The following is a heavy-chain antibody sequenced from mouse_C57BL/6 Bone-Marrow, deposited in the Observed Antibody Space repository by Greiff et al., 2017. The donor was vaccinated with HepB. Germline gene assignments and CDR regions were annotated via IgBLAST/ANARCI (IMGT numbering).Heavy chain of an antibody. Sequence: EVQRVESGGGLVQPGGSMKLSCVASGFTFSNYWMNWVRQSPEKGLEWVAEIRLKSDNYATHYAESVKGRFTISREDSKSSVYLQMNDLSAEDTGIYYCTGACEYWGQGTTLTVSS. V-gene: IGHV6-3*01. J-gene: IGHJ2*01. CDR2: IRLKSDNYAT. CDR1: GFTFSNYW. CDR3: TGACEY.